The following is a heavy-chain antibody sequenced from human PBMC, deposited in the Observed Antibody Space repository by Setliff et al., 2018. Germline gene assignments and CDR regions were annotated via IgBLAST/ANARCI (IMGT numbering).Heavy chain of an antibody. Sequence: GGSLRLSCAASGFTFDDYAMHWVRQAPGKGLEWVSGISWNSGSIGYADSGKGRFTISRDNAKNSLYLQMNSLRAEDTALYYCATSLGLTYYYDSSGYHHGGLFDYWGQGTLVTVSS. CDR3: ATSLGLTYYYDSSGYHHGGLFDY. D-gene: IGHD3-22*01. V-gene: IGHV3-9*01. CDR1: GFTFDDYA. CDR2: ISWNSGSI. J-gene: IGHJ4*02.